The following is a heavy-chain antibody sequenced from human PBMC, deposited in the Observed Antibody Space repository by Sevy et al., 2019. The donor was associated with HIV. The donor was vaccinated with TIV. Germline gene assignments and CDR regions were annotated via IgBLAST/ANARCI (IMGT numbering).Heavy chain of an antibody. V-gene: IGHV3-7*03. CDR3: ARSWDYWGQMGY. Sequence: GGSLRLSCAAPGFTFNNYWMTWVRQAPGKGLEWVANIKQDGSDKYYMESVKGRFNISRDNTKSSLYLQLNSLRAEDTAVYYCARSWDYWGQMGYWGQGTLVTVSS. D-gene: IGHD7-27*01. CDR1: GFTFNNYW. CDR2: IKQDGSDK. J-gene: IGHJ4*02.